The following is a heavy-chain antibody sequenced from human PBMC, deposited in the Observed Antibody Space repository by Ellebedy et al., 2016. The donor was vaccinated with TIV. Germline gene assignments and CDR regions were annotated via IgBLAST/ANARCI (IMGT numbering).Heavy chain of an antibody. CDR3: ARGEGGYCSTTSCYNPDF. CDR1: GFSFSSYA. Sequence: GESLKISCAASGFSFSSYAIHWVRQAPGKGLEWVSAASYDGGHEYYADSVKGRFTISRDNSKKKVYLQMNSLRTEDTAVYYCARGEGGYCSTTSCYNPDFWGQGTLVTVSS. CDR2: ASYDGGHE. J-gene: IGHJ4*02. D-gene: IGHD2-2*02. V-gene: IGHV3-30-3*01.